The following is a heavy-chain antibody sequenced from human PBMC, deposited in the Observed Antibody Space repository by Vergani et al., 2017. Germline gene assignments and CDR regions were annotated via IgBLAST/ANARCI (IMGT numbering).Heavy chain of an antibody. V-gene: IGHV3-23*01. J-gene: IGHJ4*02. CDR2: ISGGSSST. D-gene: IGHD6-19*01. CDR3: AKVITFSSGWDHFDY. CDR1: GFTFSNYV. Sequence: EVQLLESGGGLVQPGGSLRLSCAASGFTFSNYVMSWVRQAPGKGLEWVSVISGGSSSTYYADSVKGRFTISRDNSKNTLYLQMNSLRAEDTAVYYCAKVITFSSGWDHFDYWGQGTLVTVSS.